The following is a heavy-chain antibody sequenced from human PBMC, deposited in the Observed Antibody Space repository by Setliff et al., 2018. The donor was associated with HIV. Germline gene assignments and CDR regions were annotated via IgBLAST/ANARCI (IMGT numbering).Heavy chain of an antibody. D-gene: IGHD2-15*01. CDR2: IRHDGINE. CDR3: ARGVPGICSGGTCYLEY. Sequence: PGGSLRLSCAASGFTFSSYGMHWVRQAPGKGLEWVTFIRHDGINEDYRDSAKGRFSVSRDNSKNTVFLQMNSLRVEDTALYYCARGVPGICSGGTCYLEYWGQGALVTVPQ. J-gene: IGHJ4*02. V-gene: IGHV3-30*02. CDR1: GFTFSSYG.